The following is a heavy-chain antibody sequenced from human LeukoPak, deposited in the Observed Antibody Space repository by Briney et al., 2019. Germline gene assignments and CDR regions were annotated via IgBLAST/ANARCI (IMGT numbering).Heavy chain of an antibody. D-gene: IGHD3-22*01. Sequence: SETLSLTCTVSGDSISSYYWSWIRQSPGKGLEWIGYIYYSGTTNYNPSLKSRVTISVDTSKNQFSLKLSSVTAADTAVYYCARDQGGYYDSSGYLGAVDYWGQGTLVTVSS. V-gene: IGHV4-59*12. CDR3: ARDQGGYYDSSGYLGAVDY. CDR2: IYYSGTT. CDR1: GDSISSYY. J-gene: IGHJ4*02.